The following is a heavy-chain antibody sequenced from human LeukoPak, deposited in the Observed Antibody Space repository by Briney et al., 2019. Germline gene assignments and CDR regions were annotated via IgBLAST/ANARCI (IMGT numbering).Heavy chain of an antibody. J-gene: IGHJ4*02. CDR3: TTDLPVGY. CDR1: GFTFSNAW. D-gene: IGHD2-15*01. CDR2: IKSKTDGGTT. Sequence: GGSLRLSCAASGFTFSNAWMSWVRQAPGKGLGWVVRIKSKTDGGTTDYAAPVKGRFTISRDDSKNTLYLQMNSLKTEDTAVYYCTTDLPVGYWGQGTLVTVSS. V-gene: IGHV3-15*01.